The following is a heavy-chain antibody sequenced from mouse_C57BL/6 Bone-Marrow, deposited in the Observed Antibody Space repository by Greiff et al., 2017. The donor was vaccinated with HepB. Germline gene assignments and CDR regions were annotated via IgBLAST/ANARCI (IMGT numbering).Heavy chain of an antibody. V-gene: IGHV3-6*01. J-gene: IGHJ3*01. CDR2: ISYDGSN. Sequence: EVQLQQSGPGLVKPSQSLSLTCSVTGYSITSGYYWNWIRQFPGNKLEWMGYISYDGSNNYNPSLKNRISITRDTSKNQFFLKLNSVTTEDTATYYCARNWDWAWFAYWGQGTRVTVSA. CDR3: ARNWDWAWFAY. D-gene: IGHD4-1*01. CDR1: GYSITSGYY.